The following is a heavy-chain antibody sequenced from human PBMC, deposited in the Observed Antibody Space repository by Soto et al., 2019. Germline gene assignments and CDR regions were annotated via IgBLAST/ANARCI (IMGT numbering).Heavy chain of an antibody. Sequence: QVQLVESGGGVVQPGRSLRLSCEGYGFIFSNNGMHWVRQAPGKGLEWVACMSYAGSAKFLADSVKGRFTISRDNSKSTLFLHMSSLRAEDTAMYYCAIVRVADSPLDHWGQVTLVTVSS. J-gene: IGHJ4*02. CDR1: GFIFSNNG. D-gene: IGHD3-10*02. V-gene: IGHV3-30*03. CDR2: MSYAGSAK. CDR3: AIVRVADSPLDH.